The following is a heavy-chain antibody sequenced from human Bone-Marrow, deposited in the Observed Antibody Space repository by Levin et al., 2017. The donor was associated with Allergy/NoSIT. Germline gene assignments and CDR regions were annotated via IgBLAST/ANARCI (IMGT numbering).Heavy chain of an antibody. D-gene: IGHD2-2*01. CDR1: GFTFSSYG. Sequence: PGGSLRLSCAASGFTFSSYGMHWVRQAPGKGLEWVAVIWYDGSNKYYADSVKGRFTISRDNSKNTLYLQMNSLRAEDTAVYYCARDGIVVVPAAMPWYYDYYYMDVWGKGTTVTVSS. CDR3: ARDGIVVVPAAMPWYYDYYYMDV. J-gene: IGHJ6*03. CDR2: IWYDGSNK. V-gene: IGHV3-33*01.